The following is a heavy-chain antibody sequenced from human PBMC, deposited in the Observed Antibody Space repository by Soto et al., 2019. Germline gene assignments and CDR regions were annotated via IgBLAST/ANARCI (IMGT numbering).Heavy chain of an antibody. CDR3: ARETTVVTVNYYYGMDV. CDR2: IIPIFGTA. Sequence: SVKVSCKASVGTFSSYASSWVRQAPGQGLEWMGGIIPIFGTANYAQKFQGRVTITADESTSTAYMELSSLRSEDTAVYYCARETTVVTVNYYYGMDVWGQGTTVTVSS. D-gene: IGHD4-17*01. J-gene: IGHJ6*02. CDR1: VGTFSSYA. V-gene: IGHV1-69*13.